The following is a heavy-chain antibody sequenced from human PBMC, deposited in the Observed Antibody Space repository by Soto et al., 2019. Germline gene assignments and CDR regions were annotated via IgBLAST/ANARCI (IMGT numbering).Heavy chain of an antibody. CDR2: IYYSGST. D-gene: IGHD6-6*01. J-gene: IGHJ5*02. CDR3: ARLYRSSIPGPYNWFDP. V-gene: IGHV4-59*01. Sequence: KTSETLSLTCTVSGGSISSYYWSWIRQPPGKGLEWIGYIYYSGSTNYNPSLKSRVTISVDTSKNQFSLKLSSVTAADTAVYYCARLYRSSIPGPYNWFDPWGQGTLVTVSS. CDR1: GGSISSYY.